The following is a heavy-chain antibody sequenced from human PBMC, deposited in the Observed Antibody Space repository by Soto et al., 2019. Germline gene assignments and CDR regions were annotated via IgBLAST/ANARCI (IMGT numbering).Heavy chain of an antibody. CDR2: ISYDGSNK. Sequence: QVQLVESGGGVVQPRRSLRLSCAASGFTFSSYAMHWVRQAPGKGLEWVAVISYDGSNKYYADSVKGRFTISRDNSKNTLYLQMNSLRAEDTAVYYCARDPTVTQYYYYYGMDVWGQGTTVTVSS. CDR1: GFTFSSYA. D-gene: IGHD4-17*01. J-gene: IGHJ6*02. V-gene: IGHV3-30-3*01. CDR3: ARDPTVTQYYYYYGMDV.